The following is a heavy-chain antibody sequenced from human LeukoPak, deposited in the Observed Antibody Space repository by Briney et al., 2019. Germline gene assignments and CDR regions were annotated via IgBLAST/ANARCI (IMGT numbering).Heavy chain of an antibody. J-gene: IGHJ4*02. Sequence: PGGSLSLSCAASGFTFSSYAMSWVRQAPGKGLEWVSAISGSGGSTYYADSVKGRFTISRDNSKNTLFLQMNSLRAEDTAIYYCAKDAIGDSSGHYWWEFDYRGQGTLVTVSS. V-gene: IGHV3-23*01. CDR1: GFTFSSYA. CDR3: AKDAIGDSSGHYWWEFDY. CDR2: ISGSGGST. D-gene: IGHD3-22*01.